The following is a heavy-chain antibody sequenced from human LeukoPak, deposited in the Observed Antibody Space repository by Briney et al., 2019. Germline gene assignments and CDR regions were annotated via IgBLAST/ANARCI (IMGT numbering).Heavy chain of an antibody. D-gene: IGHD3-10*01. CDR3: TRSGYYNGYDY. CDR2: IAPDGSAT. V-gene: IGHV3-74*03. Sequence: GGSVRLSCVASGFTFSGHWMHWVRQGPGKGLVAVARIAPDGSATTYADSVKGRFTISRDNAKNTLYLEMNSLTAEDTALYYCTRSGYYNGYDYWGQGTLVTVSS. J-gene: IGHJ4*02. CDR1: GFTFSGHW.